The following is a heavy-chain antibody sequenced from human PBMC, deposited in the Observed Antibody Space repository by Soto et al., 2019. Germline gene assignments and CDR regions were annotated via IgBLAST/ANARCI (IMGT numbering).Heavy chain of an antibody. CDR1: GGTFSSYT. Sequence: QVQLVQSGAEVKKPGSSVKVSCKASGGTFSSYTISWVRQAPGQGLEWMGRIIPILGIANYAQKFQGRVTITADKTTSTAYMELSSLRYEDTAVYYCASPAGFGEPSWGQGTLVTVSS. D-gene: IGHD3-10*01. J-gene: IGHJ5*02. V-gene: IGHV1-69*02. CDR2: IIPILGIA. CDR3: ASPAGFGEPS.